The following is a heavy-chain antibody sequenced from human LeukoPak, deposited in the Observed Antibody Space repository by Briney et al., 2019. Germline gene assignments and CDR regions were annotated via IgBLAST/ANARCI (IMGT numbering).Heavy chain of an antibody. Sequence: SETLSLTCAVYGGSFSGYYWSWIRQPPGKGLEWIGEINHSGSTNYNPSLKSRVTISVDTSKNQFSLRLNSVTAADTALYYCARHLAAQPHTISLRQFDYWGQGTLVTVSS. CDR1: GGSFSGYY. J-gene: IGHJ4*02. V-gene: IGHV4-34*01. CDR3: ARHLAAQPHTISLRQFDY. D-gene: IGHD3-3*01. CDR2: INHSGST.